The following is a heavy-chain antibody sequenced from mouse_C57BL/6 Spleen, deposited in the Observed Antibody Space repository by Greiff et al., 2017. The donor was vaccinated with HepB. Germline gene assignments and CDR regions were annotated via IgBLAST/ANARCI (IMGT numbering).Heavy chain of an antibody. D-gene: IGHD1-1*01. CDR2: IYPRSGNT. V-gene: IGHV1-81*01. CDR1: GYTFTSYG. Sequence: QVQLKESGAELARPGASVKLSCKASGYTFTSYGISWVKQRTGQGLEWIGEIYPRSGNTYYNEKFKGKATLTADKSSSTAYMELRSLTSEDSAVYFCARNYYYGSSYEDYWGQGTTLTVSS. J-gene: IGHJ2*01. CDR3: ARNYYYGSSYEDY.